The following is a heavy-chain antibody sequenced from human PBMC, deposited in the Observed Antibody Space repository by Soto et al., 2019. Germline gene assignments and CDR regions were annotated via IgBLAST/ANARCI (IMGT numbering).Heavy chain of an antibody. Sequence: PSESLSLTCRVSGAYISDFSWSWIRQPAGKGLEWIGRITINGNTQKNPSFKSRVTMSIDTSRNHFSLNLQSATAAGTALYYCARETGENWTYEAHWGPGTLVTVSS. J-gene: IGHJ1*01. D-gene: IGHD1-7*01. CDR1: GAYISDFS. V-gene: IGHV4-4*07. CDR2: ITINGNT. CDR3: ARETGENWTYEAH.